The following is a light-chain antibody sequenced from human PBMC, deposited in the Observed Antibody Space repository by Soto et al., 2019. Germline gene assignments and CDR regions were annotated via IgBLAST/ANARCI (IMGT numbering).Light chain of an antibody. J-gene: IGLJ1*01. CDR2: EVS. Sequence: ALTQPASVSGSPGQSITISCAGTCSDIGGYNYVSWYQQHPGKAPKVMIYEVSNRPSGVSNRFSGSKSGNTASLTISGLQAEDEADYYCSSYTSSSTLYVFGSGTKVTVL. V-gene: IGLV2-14*01. CDR3: SSYTSSSTLYV. CDR1: CSDIGGYNY.